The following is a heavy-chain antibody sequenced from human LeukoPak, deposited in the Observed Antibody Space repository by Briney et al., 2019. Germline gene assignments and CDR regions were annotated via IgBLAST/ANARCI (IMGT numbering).Heavy chain of an antibody. V-gene: IGHV3-23*01. D-gene: IGHD2-2*01. CDR2: ISPSGDTT. J-gene: IGHJ4*02. CDR3: AKIPKGGYFDY. CDR1: GFTFNNYA. Sequence: GGSLRLSCAASGFTFNNYAMNWVRQAPGKGLEWVSHISPSGDTTYYADSVKGRFTISRDSSKNTLSLQMNSLRAEDTAVYYCAKIPKGGYFDYWGQGTLVTVSS.